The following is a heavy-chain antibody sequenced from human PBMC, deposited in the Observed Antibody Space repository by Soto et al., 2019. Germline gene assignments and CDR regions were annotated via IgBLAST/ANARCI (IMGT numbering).Heavy chain of an antibody. V-gene: IGHV3-23*01. CDR3: AKTSQSYYYDSSGYYLYY. CDR1: GSTFSSYA. Sequence: EVQLLESGGGLVQPGGSLRLSCAASGSTFSSYAMSWVRQAPGKGLEWVSAISGSGGSTYYADSVKGRFTISRDNSKNTLYLQMNSLRAEDTAVYYCAKTSQSYYYDSSGYYLYYWGQGTLVTVSS. D-gene: IGHD3-22*01. J-gene: IGHJ4*02. CDR2: ISGSGGST.